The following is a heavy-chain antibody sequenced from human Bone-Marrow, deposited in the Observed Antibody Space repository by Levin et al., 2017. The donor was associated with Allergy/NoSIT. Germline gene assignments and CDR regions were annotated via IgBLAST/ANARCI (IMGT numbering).Heavy chain of an antibody. D-gene: IGHD2-21*02. CDR1: GFIFSNYG. V-gene: IGHV3-30*03. Sequence: GGSLRLSCVASGFIFSNYGIQWVRQAPGKGLEWVSVISYDGAIQYYADSVKGRFIISRVTFKKTVYLEMNTLRAEDSAVYYCARDSSVRVYCGGDCYPDYWGQGTLVTVSP. CDR2: ISYDGAIQ. J-gene: IGHJ4*02. CDR3: ARDSSVRVYCGGDCYPDY.